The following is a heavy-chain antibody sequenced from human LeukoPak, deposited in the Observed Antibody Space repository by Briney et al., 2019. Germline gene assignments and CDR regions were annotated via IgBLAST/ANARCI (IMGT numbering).Heavy chain of an antibody. CDR3: ARSLGYCSGGSCYPFDC. J-gene: IGHJ4*02. D-gene: IGHD2-15*01. CDR1: GFTFSGFW. Sequence: GGSLRLSCAASGFTFSGFWMTWVRQAPGKGLEWVANIKQDGSEKYYVDSVKGRFTISRDNAQNSMYLQMNSLRAEDTAVYYCARSLGYCSGGSCYPFDCWGQGTLVTVSS. V-gene: IGHV3-7*04. CDR2: IKQDGSEK.